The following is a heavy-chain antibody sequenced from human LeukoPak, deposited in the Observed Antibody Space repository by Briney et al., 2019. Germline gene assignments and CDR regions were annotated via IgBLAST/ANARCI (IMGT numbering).Heavy chain of an antibody. CDR2: IKQDGSEK. V-gene: IGHV3-7*01. Sequence: GGSLRLSCAASGFTFSSYAMHWVRQAPGKGLEWVANIKQDGSEKYFVYSVKGRFTISRDNAKNSLYLQMNSLRGEDTAVYYCARDHYDGVGGFDYWGQGTLVTVSS. D-gene: IGHD3-22*01. CDR1: GFTFSSYA. J-gene: IGHJ4*02. CDR3: ARDHYDGVGGFDY.